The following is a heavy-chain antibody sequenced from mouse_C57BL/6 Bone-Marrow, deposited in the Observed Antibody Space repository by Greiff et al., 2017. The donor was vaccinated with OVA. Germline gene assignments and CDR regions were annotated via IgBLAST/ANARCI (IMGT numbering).Heavy chain of an antibody. CDR3: AKRGGGALTGTFDY. J-gene: IGHJ2*01. D-gene: IGHD4-1*01. CDR2: IYPRDGST. Sequence: VHLVESGPELVKPGASVKLSCTASGYTFTSYDINWVKQRPGQGLEWIGWIYPRDGSTKYNEKFKGKVTLTVDTSSSTAYMELHSLTSEDSAVYCYAKRGGGALTGTFDYWGHGTTLTVYS. CDR1: GYTFTSYD. V-gene: IGHV1-85*01.